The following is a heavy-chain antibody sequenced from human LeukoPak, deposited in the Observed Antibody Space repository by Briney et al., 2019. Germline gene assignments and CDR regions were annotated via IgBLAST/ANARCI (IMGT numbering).Heavy chain of an antibody. CDR1: GYTFTGYY. J-gene: IGHJ6*03. CDR2: INPNSGGT. V-gene: IGHV1-2*02. D-gene: IGHD2-2*01. Sequence: ASVKVSCKASGYTFTGYYMHWVRQAPGQGLEWMGWINPNSGGTNYAQKFQGRVTMTRDTSISTAYMELSRLRSDDTAVYYCARSQQPAAMGNYYYHMDVWGKGTTVTVSS. CDR3: ARSQQPAAMGNYYYHMDV.